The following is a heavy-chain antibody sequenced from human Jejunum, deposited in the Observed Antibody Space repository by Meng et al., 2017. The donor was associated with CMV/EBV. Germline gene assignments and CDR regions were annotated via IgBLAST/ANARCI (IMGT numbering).Heavy chain of an antibody. CDR1: GFNLKSYE. V-gene: IGHV3-48*03. CDR3: VRLQWAAFDY. D-gene: IGHD6-19*01. J-gene: IGHJ4*02. Sequence: AVSGFNLKSYEMNWVLQAPGKVLEWVSYICGPGNTLYYADSVRGRFTISRDNANNSLSLQMSGLRAEDTAVYYCVRLQWAAFDYFGQGTLVTVSS. CDR2: ICGPGNTL.